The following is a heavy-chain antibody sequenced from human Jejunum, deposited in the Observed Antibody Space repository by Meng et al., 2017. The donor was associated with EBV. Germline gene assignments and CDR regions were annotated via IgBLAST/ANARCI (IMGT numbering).Heavy chain of an antibody. CDR2: ISSSGFNK. D-gene: IGHD5-12*01. J-gene: IGHJ4*02. CDR1: GFSFSSYG. V-gene: IGHV3-30*18. Sequence: QVVWVGSGGGVVQPGMALRLSCAASGFSFSSYGMHWVRQAPGKGLEWVAFISSSGFNKDYSDSVKGRFTISRDTSKNTLYLQMNSLRAEDTAVYFCAKGRVATIFDSWGQGTLVTVSS. CDR3: AKGRVATIFDS.